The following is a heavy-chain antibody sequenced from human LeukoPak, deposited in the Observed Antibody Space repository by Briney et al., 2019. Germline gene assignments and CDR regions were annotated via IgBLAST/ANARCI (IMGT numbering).Heavy chain of an antibody. V-gene: IGHV4-30-2*01. CDR1: GGSISGGGYS. D-gene: IGHD3-10*01. CDR2: IYHSGST. Sequence: SETLSLTCTVSGGSISGGGYSWSWIRQPPGKGLEWIGYIYHSGSTYYNPSLKSRVTISVDRSKNQFSLKLSSVTAADTAVYYCARGYGSGSPRYDYWGQGTLVTVSS. J-gene: IGHJ4*02. CDR3: ARGYGSGSPRYDY.